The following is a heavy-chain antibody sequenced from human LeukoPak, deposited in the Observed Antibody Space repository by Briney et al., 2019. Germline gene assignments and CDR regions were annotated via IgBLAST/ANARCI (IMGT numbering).Heavy chain of an antibody. CDR2: INPNSGGT. CDR1: GYTFTGYY. Sequence: ASVKVSCKASGYTFTGYYMHWVRQAPGQGLEWMGWINPNSGGTNYAQKFQGRVTMTRDTSISTAYMELSRLRSDDTAVYYCARVVPAAMFYYYMGVWGKGTTVTISS. CDR3: ARVVPAAMFYYYMGV. J-gene: IGHJ6*03. V-gene: IGHV1-2*02. D-gene: IGHD2-2*01.